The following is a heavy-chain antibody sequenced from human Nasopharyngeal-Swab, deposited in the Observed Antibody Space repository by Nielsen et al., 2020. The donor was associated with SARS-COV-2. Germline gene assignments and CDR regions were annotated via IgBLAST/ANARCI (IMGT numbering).Heavy chain of an antibody. J-gene: IGHJ6*03. Sequence: WIRQPPGKGLEWIGEINHSGSTNYNPSLKSRVTISVDTSKNQFSLKLSSVTAADTAVYYCARGQAYYYGSGSRYYYYYYMDVRGKGTTVTVSS. CDR2: INHSGST. V-gene: IGHV4-34*01. D-gene: IGHD3-10*01. CDR3: ARGQAYYYGSGSRYYYYYYMDV.